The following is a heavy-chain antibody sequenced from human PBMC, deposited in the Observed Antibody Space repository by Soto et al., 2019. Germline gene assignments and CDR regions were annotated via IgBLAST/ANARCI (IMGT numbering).Heavy chain of an antibody. J-gene: IGHJ6*02. CDR2: IYYSGST. CDR1: GGSISSGDYY. Sequence: SETLSLTYTVSGGSISSGDYYWSWIRHPPGKGLEWIGYIYYSGSTYYNPSLKSRVTISVDTSKNQFSLKLSSVTAADTAVYYCARDNSVTTPPYYYYGMDVWGQGTTVTVSS. D-gene: IGHD4-17*01. CDR3: ARDNSVTTPPYYYYGMDV. V-gene: IGHV4-30-4*01.